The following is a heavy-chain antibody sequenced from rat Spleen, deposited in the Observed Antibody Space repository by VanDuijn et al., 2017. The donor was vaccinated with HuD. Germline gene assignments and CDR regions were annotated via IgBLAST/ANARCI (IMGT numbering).Heavy chain of an antibody. J-gene: IGHJ2*01. CDR3: AKVLSGSFDN. CDR2: ITSGGSNT. D-gene: IGHD5-1*01. V-gene: IGHV5-25*01. Sequence: EVQLVESGGGLVQPGRSLKLSCAASGFTFSSFAMAWVRQAPKKGLEWVATITSGGSNTYYPDSVKGRFTISRDNAKSTLYLQMDSLRSEDTATYYCAKVLSGSFDNWGQGVMVTVSS. CDR1: GFTFSSFA.